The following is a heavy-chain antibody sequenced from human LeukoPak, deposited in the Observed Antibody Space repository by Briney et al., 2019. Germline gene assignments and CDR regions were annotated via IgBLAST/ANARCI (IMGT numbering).Heavy chain of an antibody. Sequence: PGGSLRLSCAASGFTFSSYGMHWVRQAPGKGLEWVAVISYDGSNKYYADSVKGRFTISRDNSKNTLYLQMNSLRAEDTAVYYCARDLGVYVGASDFDPWGQGTLVTVSS. CDR1: GFTFSSYG. CDR3: ARDLGVYVGASDFDP. J-gene: IGHJ5*02. CDR2: ISYDGSNK. D-gene: IGHD1-26*01. V-gene: IGHV3-30*03.